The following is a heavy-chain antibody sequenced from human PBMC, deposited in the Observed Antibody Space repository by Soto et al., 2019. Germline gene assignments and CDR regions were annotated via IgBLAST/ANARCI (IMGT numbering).Heavy chain of an antibody. V-gene: IGHV4-59*01. CDR3: ARVREGQMATLYYFDY. D-gene: IGHD5-12*01. CDR1: GGSISSYY. Sequence: PSETLSLTCTVSGGSISSYYWSWIRQPPGKGLEWIGYIYYSGSTNYNPSLKSRVTISVDTSKNQFSLKLSSVTAADTAVYYCARVREGQMATLYYFDYWGEGPLVTVCS. J-gene: IGHJ4*02. CDR2: IYYSGST.